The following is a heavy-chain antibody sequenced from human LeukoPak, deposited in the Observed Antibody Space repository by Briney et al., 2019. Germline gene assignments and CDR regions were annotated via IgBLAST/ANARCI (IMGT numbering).Heavy chain of an antibody. Sequence: PGGSLRLSCSASGFTFKKYAMHWVRQAPGKGLEYVSAINSNGGRTYYADSVKGRFTISRDNSKNTLFLQMSSLRVEDTAVYYCARGPCSSTSCYKYYFDYWGQGTLVTVSS. CDR3: ARGPCSSTSCYKYYFDY. CDR2: INSNGGRT. D-gene: IGHD2-2*02. CDR1: GFTFKKYA. V-gene: IGHV3-64D*06. J-gene: IGHJ4*02.